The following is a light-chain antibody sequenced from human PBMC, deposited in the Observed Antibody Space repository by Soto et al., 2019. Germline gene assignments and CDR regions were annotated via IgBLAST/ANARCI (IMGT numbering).Light chain of an antibody. CDR3: QQYNDYSPPYT. V-gene: IGKV1-5*03. Sequence: DIQMTQSPSTLSASVGDRVTITCRASQSISSWFAWYQQKPGKAPKLLIYKASSLERGVPSRFSGSGSGTEFTLTISSLQPDDFATYYCQQYNDYSPPYTFGQGTKLEIK. CDR1: QSISSW. CDR2: KAS. J-gene: IGKJ2*01.